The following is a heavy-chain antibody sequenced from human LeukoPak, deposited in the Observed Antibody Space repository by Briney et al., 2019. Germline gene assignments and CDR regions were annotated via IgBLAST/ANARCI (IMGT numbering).Heavy chain of an antibody. J-gene: IGHJ4*02. CDR2: ISYDGRHK. CDR3: ARVPSIAAVGIRLNY. V-gene: IGHV3-30*03. D-gene: IGHD6-13*01. CDR1: GFTFSNYG. Sequence: GGSLRLSCVASGFTFSNYGMHWVRQAPGKGLEWVAVISYDGRHKYYADSVKGRFTISRDNSKNTLYLQMNSLRAEDTAMYYCARVPSIAAVGIRLNYWGQGTLVTVSS.